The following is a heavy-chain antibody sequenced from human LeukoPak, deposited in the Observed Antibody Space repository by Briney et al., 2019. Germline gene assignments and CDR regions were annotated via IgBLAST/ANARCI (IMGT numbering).Heavy chain of an antibody. J-gene: IGHJ4*02. Sequence: GALRLSCAASGFTFSAYWMSWVRQAPGKGLEWVANIKQDGSDKYYVDSVKGRFTISRDNAKNSLYLQMNSLRAEDTAVYYCARKTVVGSYFDYWGQGTPVTVSS. D-gene: IGHD4-23*01. CDR3: ARKTVVGSYFDY. CDR2: IKQDGSDK. V-gene: IGHV3-7*03. CDR1: GFTFSAYW.